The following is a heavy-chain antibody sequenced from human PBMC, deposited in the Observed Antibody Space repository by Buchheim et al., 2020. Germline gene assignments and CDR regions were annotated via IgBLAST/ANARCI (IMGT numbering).Heavy chain of an antibody. CDR1: GYTFTSYD. V-gene: IGHV1-8*01. CDR2: MNPNSGNT. J-gene: IGHJ6*02. CDR3: ARLFGYQLLLAHYYYYYGMDV. D-gene: IGHD2-2*01. Sequence: QVQLVQSGAEVKKPGASVKVSCKASGYTFTSYDINWVRQATGQGLEWMGWMNPNSGNTGYAQKFQGRVTMTRNTSISTASMELSSLRSEDTAVYYCARLFGYQLLLAHYYYYYGMDVWGQGTT.